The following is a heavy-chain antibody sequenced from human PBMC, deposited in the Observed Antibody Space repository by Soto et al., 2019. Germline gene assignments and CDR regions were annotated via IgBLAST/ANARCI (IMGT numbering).Heavy chain of an antibody. CDR1: GGSISSYY. CDR3: ARGYYVGDFDY. J-gene: IGHJ4*02. V-gene: IGHV4-59*01. D-gene: IGHD3-10*02. CDR2: IYYSGST. Sequence: SETLSLTCTVSGGSISSYYWSWIRQPPGKGLEWIGYIYYSGSTNYNPSLKSRVTISVDTSKNQFSLKLSSVTAADTAVYYCARGYYVGDFDYWGQGTLVTVSS.